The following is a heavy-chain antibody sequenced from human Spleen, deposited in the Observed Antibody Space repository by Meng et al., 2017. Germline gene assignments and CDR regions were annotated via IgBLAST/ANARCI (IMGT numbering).Heavy chain of an antibody. V-gene: IGHV4-39*02. CDR2: IYYSRPT. CDR1: GGSISSSSYS. CDR3: GGRDYYFPNFDY. J-gene: IGHJ4*02. D-gene: IGHD5-24*01. Sequence: LQMEECGAAMMKPSALLSLSCTACGGSISSSSYSWWCLRPPQGLGVGGMVSIYYSRPTYYNPFLKSVTITSVKSTNNSSLELISFVTADTAVYYCGGRDYYFPNFDYWGQGTLVTVSS.